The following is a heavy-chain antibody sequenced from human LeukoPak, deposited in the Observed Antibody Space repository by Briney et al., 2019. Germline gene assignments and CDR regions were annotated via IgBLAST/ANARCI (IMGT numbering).Heavy chain of an antibody. CDR3: AKFLRYYDSSGYNYFDY. CDR1: GFTFSSYA. Sequence: GGSLRLSCAASGFTFSSYAMSWVRQAPGKGLEWVSAISGSGGSTYYADSVKGRFTISRDNSKSPLYLQMTSLRAEDTAVYYCAKFLRYYDSSGYNYFDYWGQGTLVTVSS. V-gene: IGHV3-23*01. CDR2: ISGSGGST. D-gene: IGHD3-22*01. J-gene: IGHJ4*02.